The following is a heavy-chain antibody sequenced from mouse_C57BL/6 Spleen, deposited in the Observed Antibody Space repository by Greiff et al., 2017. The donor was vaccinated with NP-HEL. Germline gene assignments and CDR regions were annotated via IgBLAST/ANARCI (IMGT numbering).Heavy chain of an antibody. CDR1: GYSITSGYG. Sequence: EVQLQESGPGLVKPSQSLSLTCTVTGYSITSGYGWNWIRQFPGNKLEWMCYISYSGSTNYNPSLKRRISITRDTSKNQFFLQLNSVTTEDTATYDCARTARIKYWGQGTTLTVYS. V-gene: IGHV3-2*02. D-gene: IGHD1-2*01. CDR3: ARTARIKY. J-gene: IGHJ2*01. CDR2: ISYSGST.